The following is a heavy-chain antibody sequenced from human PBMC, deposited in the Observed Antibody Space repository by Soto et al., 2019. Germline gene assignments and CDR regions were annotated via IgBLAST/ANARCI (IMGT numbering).Heavy chain of an antibody. V-gene: IGHV1-69*06. J-gene: IGHJ6*02. D-gene: IGHD3-22*01. CDR3: ASRGYYDCSTYYYYGMDV. CDR1: GGTFSSYA. CDR2: IIPIFGTA. Sequence: QEQLVQSGAEVKKPGSSVKVSCKASGGTFSSYAISWLRQAPGPGLQLFGGIIPIFGTATYAQKFQGRVTITADKSTRTAYRELGSLRSEDTAVYYCASRGYYDCSTYYYYGMDVWGQGTTVTVSS.